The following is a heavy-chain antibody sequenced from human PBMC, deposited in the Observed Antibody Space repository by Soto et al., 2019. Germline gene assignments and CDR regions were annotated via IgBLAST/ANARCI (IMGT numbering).Heavy chain of an antibody. D-gene: IGHD3-3*01. CDR2: IYHSGST. CDR3: ARGMKIFGVIDY. Sequence: SETLSLTFAVSGGSISSGGYSWSWIRQPPGKGLEWIGYIYHSGSTYYNPSLKSRVTISVDRSKNQFSLKLSSVTAADTAVYYCARGMKIFGVIDYWGQGTLVTVSS. J-gene: IGHJ4*02. CDR1: GGSISSGGYS. V-gene: IGHV4-30-2*01.